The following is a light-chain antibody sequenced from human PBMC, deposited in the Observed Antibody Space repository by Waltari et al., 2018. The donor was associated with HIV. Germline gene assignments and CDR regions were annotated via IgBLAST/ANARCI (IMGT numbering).Light chain of an antibody. Sequence: QSALTQPASVSGSPGQSITIPCTGTSSDVGGNNLVSWYQPHPGKAPKLLIYEVSKRPSGVSNRFSGSKSGNTASLTISGLQAEDEADYYCCAYAGSTTYVIFGGGTKLTVL. CDR2: EVS. V-gene: IGLV2-23*02. CDR1: SSDVGGNNL. CDR3: CAYAGSTTYVI. J-gene: IGLJ2*01.